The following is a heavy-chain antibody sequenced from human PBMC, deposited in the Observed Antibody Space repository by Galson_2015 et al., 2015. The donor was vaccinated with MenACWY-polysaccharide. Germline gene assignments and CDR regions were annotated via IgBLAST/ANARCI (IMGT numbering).Heavy chain of an antibody. CDR2: IRSSVTNT. J-gene: IGHJ5*02. Sequence: ALRLSCAASGFTFTSYAMSWVRQAPGKGLEWVSAIRSSVTNTYYADSVKGRFTISRDNSKNTLYLQMNSLRAEDTAVYYCAKDSTDFWSVAGRFDHWGQGTLVTVSS. D-gene: IGHD3-3*01. CDR1: GFTFTSYA. CDR3: AKDSTDFWSVAGRFDH. V-gene: IGHV3-23*01.